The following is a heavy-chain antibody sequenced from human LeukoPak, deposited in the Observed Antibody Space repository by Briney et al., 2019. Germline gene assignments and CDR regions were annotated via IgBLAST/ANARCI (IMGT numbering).Heavy chain of an antibody. V-gene: IGHV4-38-2*02. D-gene: IGHD2-15*01. CDR2: IYQSGSI. Sequence: SETLSLTCTVSGYSISNGYYWGWIRQPPGKGLEWIGSIYQSGSIFYNPSLKSRATISVDSSKNQFSLKLTSVTAADTAMYYCASPRDVVVVVDATSGYFDLWGRGTLVTVSS. CDR3: ASPRDVVVVVDATSGYFDL. CDR1: GYSISNGYY. J-gene: IGHJ2*01.